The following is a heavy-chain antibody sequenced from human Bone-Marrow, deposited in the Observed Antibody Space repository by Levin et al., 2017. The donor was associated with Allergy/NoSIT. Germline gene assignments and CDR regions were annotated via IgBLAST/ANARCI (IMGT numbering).Heavy chain of an antibody. Sequence: SQTLSLTCAISGDSVSSNSVAWNWIRQSPSRGLEWLGRTFYRSQWYDDYAVSVRGRITINPDTSKNQFSLQLNSVTPEDTAVYYCVRAVPSSGWGSSFDYWSQGTLVTVSS. CDR3: VRAVPSSGWGSSFDY. J-gene: IGHJ4*02. V-gene: IGHV6-1*01. D-gene: IGHD6-19*01. CDR2: TFYRSQWYD. CDR1: GDSVSSNSVA.